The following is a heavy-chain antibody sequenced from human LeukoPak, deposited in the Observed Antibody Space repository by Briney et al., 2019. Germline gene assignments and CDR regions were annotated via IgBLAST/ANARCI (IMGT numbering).Heavy chain of an antibody. CDR1: GFSVSGNY. V-gene: IGHV3-53*01. Sequence: GESLRLSCAVSGFSVSGNYMSWVRLAPGRGLEWVSVTYSGGTTFYAGSVEGRFTISRDNSKNTLYLQMNSLTADDTAVYYCARGRETDSGGYVYYLDYWGQGTLVTVSS. CDR2: TYSGGTT. J-gene: IGHJ4*02. D-gene: IGHD4-17*01. CDR3: ARGRETDSGGYVYYLDY.